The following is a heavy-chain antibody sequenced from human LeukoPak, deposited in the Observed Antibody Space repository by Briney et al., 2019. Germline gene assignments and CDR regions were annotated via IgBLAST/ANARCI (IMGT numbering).Heavy chain of an antibody. Sequence: SETLSLTCTVSGGSITTSSYYWGWSRQPPGKGLEWIGIIYYSGSTYYNPSLKGRVTISVDTSKNQFSLKLSSVTAADTAVYYCARAFRARYFDLWGRGTLVTVSS. CDR3: ARAFRARYFDL. CDR1: GGSITTSSYY. D-gene: IGHD2/OR15-2a*01. J-gene: IGHJ2*01. V-gene: IGHV4-39*01. CDR2: IYYSGST.